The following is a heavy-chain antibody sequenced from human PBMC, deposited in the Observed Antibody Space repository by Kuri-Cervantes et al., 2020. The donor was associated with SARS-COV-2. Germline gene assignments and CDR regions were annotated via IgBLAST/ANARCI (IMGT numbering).Heavy chain of an antibody. CDR3: ARDPYGSGAFDY. CDR1: GDSISSYY. CDR2: IYYSGST. D-gene: IGHD3-10*01. Sequence: GSLRLSCTVSGDSISSYYWSWIRQPPGKGLEWIGYIYYSGSTNYNPSLKSRVTISVDTSKNQFSLKLSSVTAADTAVYYCARDPYGSGAFDYWGQGTLVTVSS. V-gene: IGHV4-59*01. J-gene: IGHJ4*02.